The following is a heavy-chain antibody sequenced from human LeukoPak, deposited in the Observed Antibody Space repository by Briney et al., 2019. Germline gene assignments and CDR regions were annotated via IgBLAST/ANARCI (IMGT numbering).Heavy chain of an antibody. Sequence: GRSLRLSCAASGFTFRNYAIHWVRQAPGKGVEWVAVVSHDGNNKWYADSVKGRFIISRDNSQNTLSLQMNSLRAEDTAVYYCARGADTMTYYYTMDVWGQGTTVTVSS. D-gene: IGHD3-22*01. CDR3: ARGADTMTYYYTMDV. CDR2: VSHDGNNK. CDR1: GFTFRNYA. J-gene: IGHJ6*02. V-gene: IGHV3-30-3*01.